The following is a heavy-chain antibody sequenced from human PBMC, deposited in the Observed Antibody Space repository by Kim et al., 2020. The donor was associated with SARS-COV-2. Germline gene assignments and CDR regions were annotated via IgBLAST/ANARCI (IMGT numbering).Heavy chain of an antibody. Sequence: SETLSLTCTVSGGSISSYYWSWIRQPPGKGLEWIGYIYYSGSTNYNPSLKSRVTISVDTSKNQFSLKLSSVTAADTAVYYCARNSYRPKLLWFGELFFDPWGQGTLVTVSS. CDR2: IYYSGST. J-gene: IGHJ5*02. CDR1: GGSISSYY. CDR3: ARNSYRPKLLWFGELFFDP. D-gene: IGHD3-10*01. V-gene: IGHV4-59*01.